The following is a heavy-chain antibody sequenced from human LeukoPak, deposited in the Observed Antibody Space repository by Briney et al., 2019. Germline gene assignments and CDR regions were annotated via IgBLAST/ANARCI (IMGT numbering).Heavy chain of an antibody. J-gene: IGHJ3*02. Sequence: KPGGSLRLSCAASGFTFSSYSMNWVRQAPGKGLEWVSSISSSSSYIYYADSVKGRFTISRDNAKNSLYLQMNSLRAEDTAVYYCARDTYGDDAFDIWGQGTMATVSS. CDR2: ISSSSSYI. V-gene: IGHV3-21*01. D-gene: IGHD4-17*01. CDR1: GFTFSSYS. CDR3: ARDTYGDDAFDI.